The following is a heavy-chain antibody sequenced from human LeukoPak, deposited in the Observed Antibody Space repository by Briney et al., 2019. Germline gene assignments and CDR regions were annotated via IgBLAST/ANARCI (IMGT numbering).Heavy chain of an antibody. CDR3: ATYSSGWRNFDY. CDR1: GGSISSGDYS. V-gene: IGHV4-61*08. CDR2: IYYSGST. Sequence: SQTLSLTCTVSGGSISSGDYSWTWIRQHPGKGLEWIGYIYYSGSTNYNPSLKSRVTISVDTSKNQFSLKLSSVTAADTAVYYCATYSSGWRNFDYWGQGTLVTVSS. J-gene: IGHJ4*02. D-gene: IGHD6-19*01.